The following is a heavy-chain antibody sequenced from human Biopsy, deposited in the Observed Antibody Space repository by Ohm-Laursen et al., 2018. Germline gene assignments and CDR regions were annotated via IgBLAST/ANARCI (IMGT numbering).Heavy chain of an antibody. Sequence: SLRLSCAASGFSFSNYSMNWIRQAPGKGLERVSYISRSSSTIYYAYSVKGRFTISRDNAKNSLYLQINSLRAEDTAVYYCARSRGSSGIASIYYYGMDVWGQGTTVTVSS. CDR3: ARSRGSSGIASIYYYGMDV. CDR2: ISRSSSTI. CDR1: GFSFSNYS. V-gene: IGHV3-48*01. J-gene: IGHJ6*02. D-gene: IGHD3-10*01.